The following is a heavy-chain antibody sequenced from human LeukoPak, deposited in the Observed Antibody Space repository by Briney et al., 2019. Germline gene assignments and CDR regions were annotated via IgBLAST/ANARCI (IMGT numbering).Heavy chain of an antibody. CDR2: IRGSGGST. CDR1: GFTFSSYA. V-gene: IGHV3-23*01. D-gene: IGHD6-13*01. CDR3: AKDADTGYSSSWYWYFDL. Sequence: GGSLRLSCAASGFTFSSYAMSWVRQAPGKGLEWVSAIRGSGGSTYYADSVKGRFTISRDNSKNTLYLQMNSLRAEDTAVYYCAKDADTGYSSSWYWYFDLWGRGTLVTVSS. J-gene: IGHJ2*01.